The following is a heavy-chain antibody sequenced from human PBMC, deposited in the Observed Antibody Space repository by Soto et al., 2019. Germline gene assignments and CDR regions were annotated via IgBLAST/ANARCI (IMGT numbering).Heavy chain of an antibody. D-gene: IGHD3-10*01. CDR1: GFTFSSYA. J-gene: IGHJ6*02. V-gene: IGHV3-23*01. Sequence: GSLRLSCAASGFTFSSYAMSWVRQAPGKGLEWVSAISGSGGSTYYADSVKGRFTISRDNSKNTLYLQMNSLRAEDTAVYYCAKEASGSRNYYYYYGMDVWGQGTTVTVSS. CDR2: ISGSGGST. CDR3: AKEASGSRNYYYYYGMDV.